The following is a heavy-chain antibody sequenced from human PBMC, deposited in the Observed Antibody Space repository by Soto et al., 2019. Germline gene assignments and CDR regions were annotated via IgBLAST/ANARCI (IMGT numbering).Heavy chain of an antibody. J-gene: IGHJ6*01. CDR2: INADYGDT. Sequence: QAQLVQSGAEVRKPGASVKVSCKASGYTFYSHSISWVRQAPGQGLEWMGRINADYGDTQHSQKFRGRVTMTTDTPRSTVYMELTELRSDDTAVYFCAMCMQGYYYYGMVVW. V-gene: IGHV1-18*01. CDR3: AMCMQGYYYYGMVV. CDR1: GYTFYSHS.